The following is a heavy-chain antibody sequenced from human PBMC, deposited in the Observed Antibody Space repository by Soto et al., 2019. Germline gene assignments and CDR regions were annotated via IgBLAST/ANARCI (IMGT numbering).Heavy chain of an antibody. CDR1: GGSISSYY. V-gene: IGHV4-59*01. J-gene: IGHJ5*02. CDR2: IYYSGST. CDR3: ARLSSTSSLGWLDP. D-gene: IGHD2-2*01. Sequence: SETLSLTCTVSGGSISSYYWSWIRQPPGKGLGWIGYIYYSGSTNYNPSLKSRVTISVDTSKNQFSLKLSSVTAADTAVYYCARLSSTSSLGWLDPWGQGTLVTVSS.